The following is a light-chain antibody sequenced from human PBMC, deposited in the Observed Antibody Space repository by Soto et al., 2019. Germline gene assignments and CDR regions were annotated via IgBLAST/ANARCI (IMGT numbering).Light chain of an antibody. J-gene: IGLJ2*01. CDR3: GTWDSSLSAGV. CDR2: ENN. Sequence: HSVLTQPPSVSAAPGQKVTISCSGFSSNIGNNYVSWYQQVPGTAPKLLIYENNKRPSGIPDRFSGSKSGTSATLDITGLQTGDEADYYCGTWDSSLSAGVFGGGTKVTVL. CDR1: SSNIGNNY. V-gene: IGLV1-51*01.